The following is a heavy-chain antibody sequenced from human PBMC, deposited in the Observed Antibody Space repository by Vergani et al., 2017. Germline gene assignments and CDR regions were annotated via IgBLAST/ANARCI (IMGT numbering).Heavy chain of an antibody. Sequence: QLQLQESGPGLVKPSETLSLTCTVSGGSISSSSYYWGWIRQPPGKGLEWIGSIYYSGSTYYNPSLKSRVTISVDRSKNQFSLKLSSVTAADTAVYYCSRRRSGTADYWGQGTLVTVSS. CDR1: GGSISSSSYY. V-gene: IGHV4-39*01. D-gene: IGHD6-13*01. J-gene: IGHJ4*02. CDR2: IYYSGST. CDR3: SRRRSGTADY.